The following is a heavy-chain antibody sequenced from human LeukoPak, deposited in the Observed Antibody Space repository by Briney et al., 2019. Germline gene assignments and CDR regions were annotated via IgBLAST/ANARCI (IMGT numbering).Heavy chain of an antibody. Sequence: ASVKVSCKASGGTFSSYAISWVRQAPGQGLEWMGGIIPIFGTANCAQKFQGRVTITADESTSTAYMELSSLRSEDTAVYYCARDQWELLQDYYYGMDVWGQGTTVTVSS. CDR2: IIPIFGTA. D-gene: IGHD1-26*01. CDR3: ARDQWELLQDYYYGMDV. V-gene: IGHV1-69*13. CDR1: GGTFSSYA. J-gene: IGHJ6*02.